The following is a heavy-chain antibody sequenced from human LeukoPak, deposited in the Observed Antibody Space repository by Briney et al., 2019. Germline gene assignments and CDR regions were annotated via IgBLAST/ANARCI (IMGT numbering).Heavy chain of an antibody. CDR1: GYTFTSYD. CDR2: MNPNSGNT. D-gene: IGHD6-6*01. V-gene: IGHV1-8*01. Sequence: ASVKVSCKASGYTFTSYDINWVRQATGQGLEWMGWMNPNSGNTGYAQKFQGRVTMTRNTSISTAYMELSSLRSEDTAVYSCARGIPLVQGSFDYWGQGTLVTVSS. J-gene: IGHJ4*02. CDR3: ARGIPLVQGSFDY.